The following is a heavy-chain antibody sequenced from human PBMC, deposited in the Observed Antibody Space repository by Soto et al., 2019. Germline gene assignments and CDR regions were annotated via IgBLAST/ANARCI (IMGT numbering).Heavy chain of an antibody. D-gene: IGHD3-16*01. V-gene: IGHV4-34*01. CDR3: VRIRYQLPSSVLWLDP. Sequence: SETLSLTCAVYGGFLSESYWTRIRQPPGKGLEWIGEINHVGGTNYNPSLKSRVTMSVDTSQNQFSLRLISVTAADTAMYFCVRIRYQLPSSVLWLDPWGQGTPVTVSS. J-gene: IGHJ5*02. CDR2: INHVGGT. CDR1: GGFLSESY.